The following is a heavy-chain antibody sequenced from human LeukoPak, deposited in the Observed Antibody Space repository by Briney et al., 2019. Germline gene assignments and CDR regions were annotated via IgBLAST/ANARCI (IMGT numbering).Heavy chain of an antibody. J-gene: IGHJ4*02. CDR1: GFTFSSYD. Sequence: GGSLRLSCAASGFTFSSYDMQWIRQAPGKGLEYVSAISGNGGTTYYANSVKGRFTISRDNSKNTLYLQMGSLRAEDMAVYYCARDGARYSGSYYNDYWGQGTLVTVSS. D-gene: IGHD1-26*01. V-gene: IGHV3-64*01. CDR2: ISGNGGTT. CDR3: ARDGARYSGSYYNDY.